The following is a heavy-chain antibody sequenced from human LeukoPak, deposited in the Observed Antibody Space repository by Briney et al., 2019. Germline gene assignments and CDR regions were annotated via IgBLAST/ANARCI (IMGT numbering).Heavy chain of an antibody. J-gene: IGHJ6*03. CDR2: ITPIFGTP. D-gene: IGHD2-8*01. Sequence: SVKVSCKPPGGTFTNHAISWVRQATGQGLEWTGGITPIFGTPKYAQKFQGRLTISTDESTSTAYMELSSLTSEDTAVYYCVSTKYYYYYYMDVWGKGTTVTVSS. V-gene: IGHV1-69*05. CDR3: VSTKYYYYYYMDV. CDR1: GGTFTNHA.